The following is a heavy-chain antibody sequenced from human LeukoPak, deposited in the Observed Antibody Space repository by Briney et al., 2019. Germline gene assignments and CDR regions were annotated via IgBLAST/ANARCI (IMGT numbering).Heavy chain of an antibody. V-gene: IGHV5-51*01. D-gene: IGHD6-19*01. CDR3: ARSGSSGWYSGNWFDP. Sequence: GESLKISCKGSGYSFTSYWIGWVRQMPGKRLERMGIIYPGDSDTRYSPSFQGQVTISADKSISTAYLQWSSLKASDTAMYYCARSGSSGWYSGNWFDPWGQGTLVTVSS. J-gene: IGHJ5*02. CDR1: GYSFTSYW. CDR2: IYPGDSDT.